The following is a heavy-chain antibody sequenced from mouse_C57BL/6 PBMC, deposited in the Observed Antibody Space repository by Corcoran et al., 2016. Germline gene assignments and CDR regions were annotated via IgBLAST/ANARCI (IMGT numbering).Heavy chain of an antibody. CDR2: IYIGNGYT. D-gene: IGHD1-1*01. Sequence: EVQLQQSGAELVRPGSSVKMSCKASGYSFTSYTINWVKQRPGKGLEWIGYIYIGNGYTEYNEKFKGKATLTSDTSSSTAYMQLSSLTSEDSAIYFCARWTYYYGGSAFDYWGQGTTLTVSS. V-gene: IGHV1-58*01. CDR3: ARWTYYYGGSAFDY. CDR1: GYSFTSYT. J-gene: IGHJ2*01.